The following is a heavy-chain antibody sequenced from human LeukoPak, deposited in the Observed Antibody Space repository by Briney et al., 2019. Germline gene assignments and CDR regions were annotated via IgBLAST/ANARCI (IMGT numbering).Heavy chain of an antibody. D-gene: IGHD3-22*01. Sequence: GGSLRLSCAASGFTFSSYAMSWVRQAPGKGLERVSAISGSGGSTYYADSVKGRFTISRDNSKNTLYLQMNSLRAEDTAVYYCAKDSYYYDSSAYFDYWGQGTLVTVSS. V-gene: IGHV3-23*01. CDR2: ISGSGGST. J-gene: IGHJ4*02. CDR1: GFTFSSYA. CDR3: AKDSYYYDSSAYFDY.